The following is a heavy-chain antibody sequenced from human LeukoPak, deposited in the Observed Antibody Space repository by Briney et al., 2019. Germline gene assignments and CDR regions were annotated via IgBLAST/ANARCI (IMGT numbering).Heavy chain of an antibody. CDR3: ATSRGWPQSPLDY. V-gene: IGHV5-51*01. CDR1: GYTFTTYW. J-gene: IGHJ4*02. D-gene: IGHD5-24*01. CDR2: IYPGDADT. Sequence: KCGESLKISCKASGYTFTTYWIAWVRQMPGKGLEWMGIIYPGDADTRYNPSFQGQVTISADKSITTAYVQWSSLKASDTAIYYCATSRGWPQSPLDYWGQGTLVTVSS.